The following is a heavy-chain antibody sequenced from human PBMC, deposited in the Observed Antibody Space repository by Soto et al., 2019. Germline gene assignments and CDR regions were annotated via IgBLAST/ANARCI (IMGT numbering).Heavy chain of an antibody. CDR1: GSTFTDFT. CDR3: ARRPDAFDI. Sequence: PGGTLRLSCAGSGSTFTDFTMTWVRQAPGKGLEWVSAISGDGLSTYYAGSVKGRFTISRDNSKTTLYLQINSLRAEDTAVYYCARRPDAFDIWGRGTMVTVSS. CDR2: ISGDGLST. V-gene: IGHV3-23*01. J-gene: IGHJ3*02.